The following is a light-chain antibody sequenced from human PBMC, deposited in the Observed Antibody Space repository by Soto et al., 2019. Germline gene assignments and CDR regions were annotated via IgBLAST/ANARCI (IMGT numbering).Light chain of an antibody. J-gene: IGLJ1*01. Sequence: QSVLTQPASVSGAPGQRVTISCTGSNSNIGAGYDVHWYQQLPATAPKLLIYGNSNRPSGVPDRFSGSKSGTSASLAITGLQAEDEADYYCQSYDSSLSGSVFGTGTKVTVL. V-gene: IGLV1-40*01. CDR1: NSNIGAGYD. CDR2: GNS. CDR3: QSYDSSLSGSV.